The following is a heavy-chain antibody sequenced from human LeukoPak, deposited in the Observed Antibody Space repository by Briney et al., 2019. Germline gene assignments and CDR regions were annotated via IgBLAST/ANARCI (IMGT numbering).Heavy chain of an antibody. CDR1: GFTFSSYA. V-gene: IGHV3-23*01. Sequence: TGGSLRLSCAASGFTFSSYAMTWVRQTPRKGLEWVSTISGRGLSTYYGDSVYADSVRGRFTISRDNPKNSVSLQMNRLRAEDTAVYYCARDFFRYCSAGSCSSDYWGRGTLVTVSS. CDR2: ISGRGLST. CDR3: ARDFFRYCSAGSCSSDY. D-gene: IGHD2-15*01. J-gene: IGHJ4*02.